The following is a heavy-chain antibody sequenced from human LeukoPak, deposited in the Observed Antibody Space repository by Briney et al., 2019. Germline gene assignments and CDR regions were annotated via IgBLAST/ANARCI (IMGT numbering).Heavy chain of an antibody. CDR1: GFTFSSYG. J-gene: IGHJ4*02. D-gene: IGHD6-13*01. CDR3: AKADLGYSSSWPLYYFDY. Sequence: GGSLRLSCAASGFTFSSYGMHWVRQAPGKGLEWVAFIRYDGSNKYYADSVKGRFTISRDNSKNTLYLQMNSLRAEDTAVYYCAKADLGYSSSWPLYYFDYWGQGTLVTVSS. CDR2: IRYDGSNK. V-gene: IGHV3-30*02.